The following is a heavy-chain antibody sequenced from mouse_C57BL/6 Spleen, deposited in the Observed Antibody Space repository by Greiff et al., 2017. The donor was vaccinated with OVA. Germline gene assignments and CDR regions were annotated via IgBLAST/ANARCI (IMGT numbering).Heavy chain of an antibody. J-gene: IGHJ2*01. Sequence: QVQLQQSGAELARPGASVKLSCKASGYTFTSYGISWVKQRTGQGLEWIGEIYPRSGNTYYNETFKGKATLTADKSSSTAYMDLRSLTSEDSAVYFCAREEITTVVAEDYWGQGTTLTVSS. CDR3: AREEITTVVAEDY. CDR2: IYPRSGNT. D-gene: IGHD1-1*01. V-gene: IGHV1-81*01. CDR1: GYTFTSYG.